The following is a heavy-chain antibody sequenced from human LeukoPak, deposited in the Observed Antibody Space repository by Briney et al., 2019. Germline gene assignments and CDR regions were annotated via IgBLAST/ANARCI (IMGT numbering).Heavy chain of an antibody. J-gene: IGHJ4*02. Sequence: PSETLSLTCAVYGGSFSGYYWSWIRQPAGKGLEWIGRIYTSGSTNYNPSLKSRVTMSVDTSKNQFSLKLGSVTAADTAVYYCARDVVAAAGTWDYWGQGTLVTVSS. CDR3: ARDVVAAAGTWDY. CDR1: GGSFSGYY. CDR2: IYTSGST. V-gene: IGHV4-4*07. D-gene: IGHD6-13*01.